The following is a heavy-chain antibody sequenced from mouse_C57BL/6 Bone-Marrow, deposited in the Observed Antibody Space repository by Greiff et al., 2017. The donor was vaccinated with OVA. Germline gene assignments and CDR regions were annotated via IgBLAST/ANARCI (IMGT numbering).Heavy chain of an antibody. CDR1: GFTFSSYA. CDR2: ISSGGDYI. D-gene: IGHD2-1*01. V-gene: IGHV5-9-1*02. CDR3: TRLLDAMDY. Sequence: EVKVVESGEGLVKPGGSLKLSCAASGFTFSSYAMSRVRQTPEKRLEWVAYISSGGDYIYYADTVKGRFTISRDNARNTLYLQMSSLKSEDTAMYYCTRLLDAMDYWGQGTSVTVSS. J-gene: IGHJ4*01.